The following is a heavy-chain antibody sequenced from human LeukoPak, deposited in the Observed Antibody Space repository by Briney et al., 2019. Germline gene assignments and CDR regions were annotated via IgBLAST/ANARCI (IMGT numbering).Heavy chain of an antibody. V-gene: IGHV3-23*01. Sequence: GGSLRLSCAASGFTFSSYSMNWVRQAPGKGLEWVSAISGSGGSTYYADSVKGRFTISRDNSKNTLYLQMNSLRVEDTAVYYCAKADGSAWHYYFDYWGQGTLVTVSS. D-gene: IGHD6-19*01. J-gene: IGHJ4*02. CDR2: ISGSGGST. CDR1: GFTFSSYS. CDR3: AKADGSAWHYYFDY.